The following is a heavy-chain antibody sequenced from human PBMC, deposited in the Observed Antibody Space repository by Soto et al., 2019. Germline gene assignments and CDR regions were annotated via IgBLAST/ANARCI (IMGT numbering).Heavy chain of an antibody. V-gene: IGHV4-34*01. Sequence: QVQLQQWGAGLLKPSETLSLTCAVYGGSFSGYYWSWIRQPPGKGLEWIGEINHSGSTNYNPSLKSRVTISVDTSKNQFSPKLSSVTAADTAVYYCARGFRGTAAAGTGWFDPWGQGTLVTVSS. CDR2: INHSGST. CDR3: ARGFRGTAAAGTGWFDP. J-gene: IGHJ5*02. D-gene: IGHD6-13*01. CDR1: GGSFSGYY.